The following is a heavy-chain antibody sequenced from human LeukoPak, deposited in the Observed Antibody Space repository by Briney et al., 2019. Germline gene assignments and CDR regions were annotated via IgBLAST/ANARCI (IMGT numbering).Heavy chain of an antibody. D-gene: IGHD2-2*01. V-gene: IGHV3-66*01. CDR2: IYSGGST. CDR3: ARGSAQPFYYYYGMDV. J-gene: IGHJ6*02. CDR1: GFTVSSNY. Sequence: PGGSLRLSCAASGFTVSSNYMSWVRQAPGKGLEWVSVIYSGGSTYYADSVKGRFTISRDNSKNTLYLQMNSLRAEDTAVYYCARGSAQPFYYYYGMDVWGQGTTVTVSS.